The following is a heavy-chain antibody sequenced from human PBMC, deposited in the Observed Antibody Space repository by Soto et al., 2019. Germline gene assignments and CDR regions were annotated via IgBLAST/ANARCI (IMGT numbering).Heavy chain of an antibody. CDR1: GFTFSGYS. CDR2: ISSRSKTI. CDR3: AREDILGARSFDY. D-gene: IGHD5-12*01. V-gene: IGHV3-48*01. Sequence: GSLRPPCSTSGFTFSGYSMNGVRQAPGKGLEWLSYISSRSKTIFYADSVRVRFTVSRDNAENSLSLLMNSLRAEDTAVYYCAREDILGARSFDYWGQGTVVTVSS. J-gene: IGHJ4*02.